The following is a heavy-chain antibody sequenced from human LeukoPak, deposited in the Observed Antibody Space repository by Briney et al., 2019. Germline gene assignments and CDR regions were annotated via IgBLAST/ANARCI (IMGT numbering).Heavy chain of an antibody. CDR2: INYSGNT. CDR1: GCSISSYY. CDR3: ARTSGGYCSTTSCYFDY. V-gene: IGHV4-59*08. D-gene: IGHD2-2*01. Sequence: SETLSLTCTVSGCSISSYYWRWIRQPPGKGLEWIGYINYSGNTNYNPSLKSGVTISLDTSKNHFSQKLSSVTAADTAVYYCARTSGGYCSTTSCYFDYWGQGTLVTVSS. J-gene: IGHJ4*02.